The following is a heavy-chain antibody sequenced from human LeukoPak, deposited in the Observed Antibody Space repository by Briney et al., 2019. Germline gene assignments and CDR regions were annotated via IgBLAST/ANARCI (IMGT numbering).Heavy chain of an antibody. J-gene: IGHJ4*02. D-gene: IGHD1-1*01. CDR1: GFPFSYFG. CDR2: ISFDSTSR. CDR3: ARARRTGYAFGPQAD. Sequence: GGSLRLSCAASGFPFSYFGMHWVRQAPGKGLEWVAVISFDSTSRYYADSVKGRFTISRDNSKNTLYLQMDSLTNEDTAMYYCARARRTGYAFGPQADWGQGTLVTVSS. V-gene: IGHV3-30*12.